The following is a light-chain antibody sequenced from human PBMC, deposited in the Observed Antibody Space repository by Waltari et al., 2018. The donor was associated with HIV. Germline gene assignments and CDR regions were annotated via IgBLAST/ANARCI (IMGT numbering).Light chain of an antibody. Sequence: EIVLTQSPGTLSLSPGERATLSCRASQLITNNFLAWYQHQSGQAPRLLISAASSRATGIPDRFSGSWSETDFSLTISRLEPEDFALYYCQQYSSSPLSFGGGTRVEIK. V-gene: IGKV3-20*01. CDR3: QQYSSSPLS. CDR2: AAS. J-gene: IGKJ4*01. CDR1: QLITNNF.